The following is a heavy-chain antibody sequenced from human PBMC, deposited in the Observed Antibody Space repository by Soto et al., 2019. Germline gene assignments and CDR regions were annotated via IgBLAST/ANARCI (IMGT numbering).Heavy chain of an antibody. CDR1: GFTFSSYG. D-gene: IGHD6-6*01. CDR2: IWYDGSNK. CDR3: ARAAYSSSSYYYYGMDV. V-gene: IGHV3-33*01. J-gene: IGHJ6*02. Sequence: GGSLRLSCAASGFTFSSYGMHWVRQAPGKGLEWVAVIWYDGSNKCYAHSVKGRFTISRDNSKNTLYLQMNSLRAEDTAVYYCARAAYSSSSYYYYGMDVWGQGTTVTVSS.